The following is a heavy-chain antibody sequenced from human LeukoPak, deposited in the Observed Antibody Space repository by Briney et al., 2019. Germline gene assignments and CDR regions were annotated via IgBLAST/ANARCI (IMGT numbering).Heavy chain of an antibody. CDR1: GFRFNTFW. D-gene: IGHD3-3*01. CDR3: ARIRFLEWLLYYYYYMDV. CDR2: IKQDGNEK. V-gene: IGHV3-7*01. J-gene: IGHJ6*03. Sequence: GGSLRLSCAASGFRFNTFWMSWVRQAPGKGLEWVANIKQDGNEKYYVDSVKGRFTISRDNAKNSLYLQMNSLRAEDTAVYYCARIRFLEWLLYYYYYMDVWGKGTTVTVSS.